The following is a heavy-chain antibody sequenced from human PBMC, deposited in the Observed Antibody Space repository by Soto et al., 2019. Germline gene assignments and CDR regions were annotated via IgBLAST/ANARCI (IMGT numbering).Heavy chain of an antibody. Sequence: GGSLRLSCAASGFTFSDYYMSWIRQAPGKGLEWVSYISSSSSYTNYADSVKGRFTISRDNAKNSLYLQMNSLRAEDTAVYYCARDLEMATIDSPGYWGQGTLVTVSS. V-gene: IGHV3-11*05. CDR3: ARDLEMATIDSPGY. D-gene: IGHD5-12*01. CDR1: GFTFSDYY. J-gene: IGHJ4*02. CDR2: ISSSSSYT.